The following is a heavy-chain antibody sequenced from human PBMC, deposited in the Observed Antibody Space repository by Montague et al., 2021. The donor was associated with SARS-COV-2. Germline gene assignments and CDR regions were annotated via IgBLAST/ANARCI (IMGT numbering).Heavy chain of an antibody. V-gene: IGHV4-34*01. CDR2: IHHGGST. J-gene: IGHJ6*03. Sequence: SETLSLTCAVHGGSFSTYSWNWIRQHPGKGLEWIGEIHHGGSTSYNPSLKSRVTISADTSKNQFSLKLTSVAAADTAVYYCARLGDGVVPSPILGVGPYYSYYYMDVWGKGTTVTVPS. CDR1: GGSFSTYS. D-gene: IGHD3-10*01. CDR3: ARLGDGVVPSPILGVGPYYSYYYMDV.